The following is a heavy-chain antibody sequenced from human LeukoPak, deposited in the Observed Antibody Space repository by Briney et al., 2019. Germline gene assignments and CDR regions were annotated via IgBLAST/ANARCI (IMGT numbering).Heavy chain of an antibody. V-gene: IGHV1-2*02. CDR1: GYTFTGYY. CDR2: INPNSGGT. Sequence: ASVKVSFKASGYTFTGYYMHWVRQAPGQGLEWMGWINPNSGGTNYAQKFQGRVTMTRDTSIGTAYMELSRLRSDDTAVYYCARDRIGGWGAYYYYGMDVWGQGTTVTVSS. CDR3: ARDRIGGWGAYYYYGMDV. J-gene: IGHJ6*02. D-gene: IGHD6-19*01.